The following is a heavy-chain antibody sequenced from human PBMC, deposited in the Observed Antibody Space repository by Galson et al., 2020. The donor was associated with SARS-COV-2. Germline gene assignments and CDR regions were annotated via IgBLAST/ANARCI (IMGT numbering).Heavy chain of an antibody. J-gene: IGHJ4*02. CDR2: IKQDGSEK. CDR3: AKDITSYDILTGIDY. V-gene: IGHV3-7*03. D-gene: IGHD3-9*01. CDR1: RFTFNNSW. Sequence: GGSLRLSCAASRFTFNNSWMSWVRQAPGKGLEWVANIKQDGSEKHYVDSVKGRFTISRDNAKNLLYLQMNSLRVEETAVYYCAKDITSYDILTGIDYWGQGTLVTVSS.